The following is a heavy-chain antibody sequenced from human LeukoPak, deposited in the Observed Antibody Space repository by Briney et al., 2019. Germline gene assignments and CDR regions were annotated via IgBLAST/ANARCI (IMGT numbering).Heavy chain of an antibody. Sequence: VASVKVSCKASGFTFTSSAVQWVRQARGQRLEWIGWIVVGSGNTNYAQKFQERVTITRDVSTSTAYMELSSLRSEDTAVYYCAAAVRGYYMDVWGKGTTVTVSS. J-gene: IGHJ6*03. CDR3: AAAVRGYYMDV. D-gene: IGHD3-10*01. CDR1: GFTFTSSA. CDR2: IVVGSGNT. V-gene: IGHV1-58*01.